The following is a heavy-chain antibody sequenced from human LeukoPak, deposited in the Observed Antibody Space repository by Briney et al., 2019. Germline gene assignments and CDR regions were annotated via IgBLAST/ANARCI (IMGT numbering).Heavy chain of an antibody. V-gene: IGHV4-38-2*02. Sequence: SETLSLTCTVSGYSISSGYYWGWIRQPPGKGLEWIGSIYHSGSTYYNPSLKSRVTISVDTSKNQFSLKLSSVTAADTAVYYCARDYGDYGDYWGQGTLVTASS. J-gene: IGHJ4*02. D-gene: IGHD4-17*01. CDR1: GYSISSGYY. CDR3: ARDYGDYGDY. CDR2: IYHSGST.